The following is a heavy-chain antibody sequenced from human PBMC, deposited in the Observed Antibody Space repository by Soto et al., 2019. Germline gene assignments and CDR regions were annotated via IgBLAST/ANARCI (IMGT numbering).Heavy chain of an antibody. D-gene: IGHD1-26*01. CDR2: FDPEDGET. Sequence: ASVKVSCKVSGYTLTELSMHWVRQAPGKGLEWMGGFDPEDGETIYAQKFQGRVTMTEDTSTDTAYMELSSLRSEDTAVYYCATAAPLYSGSYAKYFQHWGQGTLVTVSS. CDR1: GYTLTELS. V-gene: IGHV1-24*01. J-gene: IGHJ1*01. CDR3: ATAAPLYSGSYAKYFQH.